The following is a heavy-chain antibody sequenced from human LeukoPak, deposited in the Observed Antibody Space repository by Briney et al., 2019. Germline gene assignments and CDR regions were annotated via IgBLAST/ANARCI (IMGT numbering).Heavy chain of an antibody. Sequence: ASVKVSCKASGGTFSSYAISWVRQAPGQGLEWMGWISAYNGNTNYAQKLQGRVTMTTDTSTSTAYMELRSLRSDDTAVYYCARSPRRWPPDYWGQGTLVTVSS. D-gene: IGHD4-23*01. CDR3: ARSPRRWPPDY. CDR2: ISAYNGNT. V-gene: IGHV1-18*01. CDR1: GGTFSSYA. J-gene: IGHJ4*02.